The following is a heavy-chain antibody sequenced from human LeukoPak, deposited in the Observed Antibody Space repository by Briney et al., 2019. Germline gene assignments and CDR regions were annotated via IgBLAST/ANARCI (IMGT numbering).Heavy chain of an antibody. Sequence: ASVKVSCKASGYTFTDYYIHWVRQAPGQGLEWMGWINPNSGGTNYIQKFQGRVTMTRDTSISTVYMELSRLRSDDAAVYYCARDREWLHEYWGQGTLVTVSS. CDR2: INPNSGGT. CDR3: ARDREWLHEY. V-gene: IGHV1-2*02. CDR1: GYTFTDYY. J-gene: IGHJ4*02. D-gene: IGHD5-12*01.